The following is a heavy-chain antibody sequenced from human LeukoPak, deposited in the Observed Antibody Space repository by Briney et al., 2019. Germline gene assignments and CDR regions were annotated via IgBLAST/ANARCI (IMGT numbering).Heavy chain of an antibody. CDR2: IIPIFGTA. J-gene: IGHJ4*02. Sequence: GASVKVSCKASGGTFSSAVISWVRQAPGQGLEWMGGIIPIFGTANYAQKFQGRVTITADESTSTAYMELSSLGSEDTAVYSCARDALHSRPFDYWGQGTLVTVSS. CDR3: ARDALHSRPFDY. CDR1: GGTFSSAV. V-gene: IGHV1-69*13.